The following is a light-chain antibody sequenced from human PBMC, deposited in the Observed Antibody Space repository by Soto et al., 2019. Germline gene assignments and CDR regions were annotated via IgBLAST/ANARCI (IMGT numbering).Light chain of an antibody. Sequence: QSALTQPPSVSAAPGQKVTISCSGSSSNIGNNYVSWYQQLPGTAPKLLIYETNKRPSGIPDRFSGSKSATSATLGITGLQTGDEADYYCGAWDDSLSAGVFGGGTKVTVL. CDR2: ETN. J-gene: IGLJ3*02. V-gene: IGLV1-51*02. CDR3: GAWDDSLSAGV. CDR1: SSNIGNNY.